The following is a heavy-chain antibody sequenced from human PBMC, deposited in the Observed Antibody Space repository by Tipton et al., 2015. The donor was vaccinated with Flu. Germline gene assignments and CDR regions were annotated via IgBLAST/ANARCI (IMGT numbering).Heavy chain of an antibody. V-gene: IGHV4-38-2*02. D-gene: IGHD5-18*01. J-gene: IGHJ5*02. CDR3: ARELSRTIQQPFRGFDP. CDR2: IHHTETT. Sequence: TLSLTCVVSGYSISGGYFWGWIRQPPGKGLEWIGSIHHTETTYYKPSLKSRVTISVDTAKNQFSLKLSSVTAADTAVYYCARELSRTIQQPFRGFDPWGQGALVTVSS. CDR1: GYSISGGYF.